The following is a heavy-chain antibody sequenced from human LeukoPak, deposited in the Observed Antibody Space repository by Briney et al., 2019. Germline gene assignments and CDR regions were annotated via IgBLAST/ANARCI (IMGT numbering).Heavy chain of an antibody. CDR1: GFTFNDYY. Sequence: GGSLRLSCAASGFTFNDYYMSWIRQAPGKGLEWVSYVSSRSSFTNYADSVKGRFTISRDNAKNSLYLQMNSLRAEDTAVYYCARDGQYSSGWYKGGMDVWGKGTTVTVSS. D-gene: IGHD6-19*01. V-gene: IGHV3-11*06. CDR3: ARDGQYSSGWYKGGMDV. CDR2: VSSRSSFT. J-gene: IGHJ6*04.